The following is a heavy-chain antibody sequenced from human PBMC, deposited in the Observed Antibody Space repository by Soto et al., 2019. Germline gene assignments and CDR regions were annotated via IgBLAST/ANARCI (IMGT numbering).Heavy chain of an antibody. D-gene: IGHD5-18*01. J-gene: IGHJ6*03. V-gene: IGHV3-74*01. Sequence: GGSLRLSCAASGFTFSSYWMHWVRQAPGKGLVWVSRINSDGSSTSYADSVKGRFTISRDNAKNTLYLQMNSLRAEDTAVYYCARALVDTAMVTSYYYMDVWGKGTTVTVSS. CDR1: GFTFSSYW. CDR3: ARALVDTAMVTSYYYMDV. CDR2: INSDGSST.